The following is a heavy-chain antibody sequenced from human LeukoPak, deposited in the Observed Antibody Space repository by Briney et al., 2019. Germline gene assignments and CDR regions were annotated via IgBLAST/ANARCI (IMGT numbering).Heavy chain of an antibody. CDR2: ISYDGSNK. V-gene: IGHV3-30*04. CDR3: ARVDSSSL. CDR1: GFTFSSYA. J-gene: IGHJ3*01. Sequence: GGSLRLSCAASGFTFSSYAMHWVRQAPGKGLEWVAVISYDGSNKYYADSVKGRCTVSRDNSKNTLYLQMNSLRAEDTAVYYCARVDSSSLWGQGTMVTVSS. D-gene: IGHD6-13*01.